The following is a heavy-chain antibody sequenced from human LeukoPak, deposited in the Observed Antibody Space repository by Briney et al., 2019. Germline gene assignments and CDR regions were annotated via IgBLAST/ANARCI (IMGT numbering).Heavy chain of an antibody. J-gene: IGHJ6*02. V-gene: IGHV4-31*03. Sequence: SETLSLTCTFSGASISTGGYYWTWIRQPPGEGLEWIGYIYYTGSADYNPSLKSRLTISLDTSKNQFSLKLNSVTAADTAVYYCAREHTYYFGSQTSTLDVWGQGTAVTVSS. CDR3: AREHTYYFGSQTSTLDV. D-gene: IGHD3-10*01. CDR1: GASISTGGYY. CDR2: IYYTGSA.